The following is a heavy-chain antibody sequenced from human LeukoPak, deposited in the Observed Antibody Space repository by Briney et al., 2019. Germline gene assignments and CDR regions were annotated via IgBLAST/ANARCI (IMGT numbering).Heavy chain of an antibody. D-gene: IGHD3-3*01. Sequence: SETLSLTCSVSSGSINSGGYHWNWIRQPPGKGLEWIGYIYHNGTTYYNPSLKSRVSISVDGSKNQFSLSLSSVTVADTAVYYCAAGGAVEWLSQPFDPWGQGTLVTVSS. V-gene: IGHV4-30-2*01. CDR2: IYHNGTT. CDR1: SGSINSGGYH. CDR3: AAGGAVEWLSQPFDP. J-gene: IGHJ5*02.